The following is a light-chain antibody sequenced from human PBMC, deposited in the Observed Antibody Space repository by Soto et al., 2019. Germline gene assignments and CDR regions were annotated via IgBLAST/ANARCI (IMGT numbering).Light chain of an antibody. CDR2: GAS. J-gene: IGKJ4*01. CDR1: QSVSSSH. CDR3: QQYGSSPPLT. Sequence: EIVLTQSPGTLSLSPGDRATLSCRASQSVSSSHLAWYQQKPGQAPRLLIYGASSRATGIPDRFGGSGSGTDFTLTISRLEPEDFGVYYCQQYGSSPPLTFGGGTKVEIK. V-gene: IGKV3-20*01.